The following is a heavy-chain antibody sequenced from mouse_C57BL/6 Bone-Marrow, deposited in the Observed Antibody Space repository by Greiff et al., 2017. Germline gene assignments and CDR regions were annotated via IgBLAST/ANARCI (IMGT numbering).Heavy chain of an antibody. J-gene: IGHJ1*03. CDR2: ISSGSSTI. Sequence: DVKLVESGGGLVKPGGSLKLSCAASGFTFSDYGMHWVRQAPEQGLEWVAYISSGSSTIYYADTVKGRFTISRDNAKNTLFLQMTSLRSEDTAMYYCAKGGLFYYGSSWYVDVWGTGTTVTVSS. CDR1: GFTFSDYG. CDR3: AKGGLFYYGSSWYVDV. D-gene: IGHD1-1*01. V-gene: IGHV5-17*01.